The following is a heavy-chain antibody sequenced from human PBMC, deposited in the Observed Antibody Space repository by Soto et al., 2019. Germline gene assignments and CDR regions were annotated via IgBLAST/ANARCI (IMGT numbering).Heavy chain of an antibody. CDR2: IYYSGST. D-gene: IGHD6-6*01. CDR1: GGSISYFY. CDR3: ARVGGLEARTLDY. Sequence: SETLSLTCTVSGGSISYFYWSWIRQPPGKGLEWIGYIYYSGSTNYNPSLKSRVTISVDTSKNQFSLNLRSMSPADTAVYYCARVGGLEARTLDYWGPGTLVTVS. V-gene: IGHV4-59*01. J-gene: IGHJ4*02.